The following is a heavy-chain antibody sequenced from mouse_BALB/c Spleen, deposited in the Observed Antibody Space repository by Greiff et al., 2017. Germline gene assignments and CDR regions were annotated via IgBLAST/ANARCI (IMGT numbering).Heavy chain of an antibody. CDR2: IYPGDGST. J-gene: IGHJ1*01. CDR1: GYTFTSYY. V-gene: IGHV1S56*01. Sequence: VQLQQSGPELVKPGASVKMSCKASGYTFTSYYIHWVKQRPGQGLEWIGWIYPGDGSTKYNEKFKGKTTLTADKSSSTAYMLLSSLTSEDSAIYFCARPGFGWYVDVWGAGTAVTVSS. D-gene: IGHD2-2*01. CDR3: ARPGFGWYVDV.